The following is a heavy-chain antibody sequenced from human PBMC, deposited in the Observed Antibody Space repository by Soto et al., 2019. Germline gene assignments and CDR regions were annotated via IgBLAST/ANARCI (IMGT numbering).Heavy chain of an antibody. CDR3: ARVSGYYLPDY. Sequence: ASVKVSCKASGYTFTNYAMHWVRQAPGQRLEWMGWINAGNGNTKYSQKFQGRVTITRDTSASTAYMELSSLRSEDTAVYYCARVSGYYLPDYWGQGTLVNVSS. V-gene: IGHV1-3*01. J-gene: IGHJ4*02. CDR2: INAGNGNT. D-gene: IGHD5-12*01. CDR1: GYTFTNYA.